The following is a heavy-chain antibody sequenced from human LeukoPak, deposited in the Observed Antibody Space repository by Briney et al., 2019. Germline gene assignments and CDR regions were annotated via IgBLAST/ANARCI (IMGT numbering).Heavy chain of an antibody. J-gene: IGHJ4*02. CDR1: GVSFSGYY. Sequence: SETLSLTCAVYGVSFSGYYWSWIRQPPGKGLEWIGEINHSGSTNYNPSLKSRVTISVDTSKNEFSLKRSSVTAADTAVYYCARGASLSGSGADYWGQGKLVTVSS. V-gene: IGHV4-34*01. CDR2: INHSGST. CDR3: ARGASLSGSGADY. D-gene: IGHD2-15*01.